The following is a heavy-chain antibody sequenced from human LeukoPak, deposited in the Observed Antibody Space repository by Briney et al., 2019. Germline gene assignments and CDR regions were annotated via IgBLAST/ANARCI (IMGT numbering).Heavy chain of an antibody. CDR2: ISWNSGSI. V-gene: IGHV3-9*01. CDR1: GFTFDDYA. Sequence: GGSLRLACAGSGFTFDDYAMHWVWQAPGKGLEWVAGISWNSGSIGYADSVKGRFTISRDNAKNSLYLQMNSLRAEDTALYYCAKDSRSNGGAYGMDVSGQGTTVTVSS. D-gene: IGHD2-21*01. CDR3: AKDSRSNGGAYGMDV. J-gene: IGHJ6*02.